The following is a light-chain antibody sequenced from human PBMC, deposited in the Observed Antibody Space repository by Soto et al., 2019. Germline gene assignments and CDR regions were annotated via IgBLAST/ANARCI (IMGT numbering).Light chain of an antibody. CDR2: DAS. J-gene: IGKJ1*01. CDR3: QQYNSYSQT. V-gene: IGKV1-5*01. CDR1: QGIGNA. Sequence: DIQMTQSPSSLSASVGDRVTITCRASQGIGNALGWYQQKPGKAPKLLIYDASSLESGVPSRFSGSGSGTEFTLTISSLQPDDFATYYCQQYNSYSQTFGQGTKVDIK.